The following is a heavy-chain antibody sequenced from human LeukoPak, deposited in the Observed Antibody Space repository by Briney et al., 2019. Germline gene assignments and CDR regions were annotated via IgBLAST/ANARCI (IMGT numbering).Heavy chain of an antibody. J-gene: IGHJ4*02. CDR1: GFTFSGYG. Sequence: GRSLRLSCAASGFTFSGYGMHWVRQAPGKGLEWVAVIWYDGSNKYYADSVKGRFTISRDNSKNTLYLQMNSLRAEDTAVYYCARDWATVTTSFDYWGQGTLVTISS. CDR2: IWYDGSNK. D-gene: IGHD4-17*01. V-gene: IGHV3-33*01. CDR3: ARDWATVTTSFDY.